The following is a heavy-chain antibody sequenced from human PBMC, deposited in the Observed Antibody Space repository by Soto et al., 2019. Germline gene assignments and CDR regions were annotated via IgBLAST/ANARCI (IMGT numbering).Heavy chain of an antibody. CDR1: GFTVSSNY. Sequence: GGSLRLSCAASGFTVSSNYMSWVRQAPGKGLEWVSVIYSGGSTYYADSVKGRFTISRDNSKNTLYLQMNSLRAEDTAVYYCARDALGGRLHVPYYYYMDVWGKGTTVTVSS. V-gene: IGHV3-66*01. D-gene: IGHD4-4*01. CDR3: ARDALGGRLHVPYYYYMDV. J-gene: IGHJ6*03. CDR2: IYSGGST.